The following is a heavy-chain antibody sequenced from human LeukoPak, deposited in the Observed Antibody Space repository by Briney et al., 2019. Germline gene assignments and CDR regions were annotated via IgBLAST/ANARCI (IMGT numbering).Heavy chain of an antibody. CDR1: GGPISGYY. J-gene: IGHJ4*02. Sequence: SETLSLTCTVSGGPISGYYWSWFRQPPGKGLEWIGDIYYSGSTNYNPSLKSRVTISVDTSKNQFSLKLSSVTAADTAVYYCVRANHFDYWGQGTLVTVSS. CDR3: VRANHFDY. CDR2: IYYSGST. D-gene: IGHD1-14*01. V-gene: IGHV4-59*01.